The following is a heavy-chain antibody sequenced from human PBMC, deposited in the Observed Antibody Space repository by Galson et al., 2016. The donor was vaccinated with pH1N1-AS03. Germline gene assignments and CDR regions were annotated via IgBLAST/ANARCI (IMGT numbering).Heavy chain of an antibody. J-gene: IGHJ4*02. CDR1: GFTFSTHT. CDR3: ARGPVSYSNYWFPPPDY. CDR2: ISYDGGDK. V-gene: IGHV3-30-3*01. Sequence: SLRLSCAASGFTFSTHTMHWVRRAPGKGLEWVAAISYDGGDKFYADSVKGRFTISRDNSKNTLYLQVNSLRAEDTAVYYCARGPVSYSNYWFPPPDYWGQGTLVTVSS. D-gene: IGHD6-13*01.